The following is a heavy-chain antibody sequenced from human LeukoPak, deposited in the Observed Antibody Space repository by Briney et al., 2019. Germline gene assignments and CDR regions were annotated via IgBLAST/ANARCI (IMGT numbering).Heavy chain of an antibody. Sequence: GGPLRLSCAASGFTFSSYWMSWVRQAPGKGREGVANIKQDGSEKYYVDSVKGRFTISRDNAKNSLYLQMNSLRAEDTAVYYCARPLARVDAFDIWGQGTMVTVSS. CDR2: IKQDGSEK. CDR1: GFTFSSYW. J-gene: IGHJ3*02. D-gene: IGHD2-21*01. CDR3: ARPLARVDAFDI. V-gene: IGHV3-7*01.